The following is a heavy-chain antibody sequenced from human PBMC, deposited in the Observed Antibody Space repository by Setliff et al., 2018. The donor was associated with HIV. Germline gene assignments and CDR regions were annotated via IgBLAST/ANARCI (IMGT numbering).Heavy chain of an antibody. CDR1: GGSISSHY. V-gene: IGHV4-59*11. CDR3: ARDGPRGYSYGPGGYFDY. D-gene: IGHD5-18*01. CDR2: IYYSGST. J-gene: IGHJ4*02. Sequence: SETLSLTCTVSGGSISSHYWSWIRQPPGKGLEWIGYIYYSGSTNYNPSLKSRVTISVDTSKNQFSLKLSSVTAADTAVYYCARDGPRGYSYGPGGYFDYWGQGTLVTVPS.